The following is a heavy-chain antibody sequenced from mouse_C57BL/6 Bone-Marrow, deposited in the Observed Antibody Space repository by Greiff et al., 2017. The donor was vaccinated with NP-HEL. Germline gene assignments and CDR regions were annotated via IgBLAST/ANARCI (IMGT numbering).Heavy chain of an antibody. V-gene: IGHV1-81*01. CDR1: GYTFTSYG. J-gene: IGHJ3*01. Sequence: VKLVESGAELARPGASVKLSCKASGYTFTSYGISWVKQRTGQGLEWIGEIYPRSGNTYYNEKFKGKATLTAGKSSSTAYMELRSLTSEDSAVYFCARGDYEPPFAYWGQGTLVTVSA. CDR2: IYPRSGNT. CDR3: ARGDYEPPFAY. D-gene: IGHD2-4*01.